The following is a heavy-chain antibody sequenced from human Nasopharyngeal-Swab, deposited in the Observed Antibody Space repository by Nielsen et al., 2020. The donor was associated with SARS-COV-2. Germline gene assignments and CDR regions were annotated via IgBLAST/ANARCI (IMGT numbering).Heavy chain of an antibody. D-gene: IGHD5-18*01. CDR2: ISAGGGST. Sequence: GASLKISCAASGFTFSSYAMTWVRQAPGKGLEWVSAISAGGGSTYYADSVKGRFTISRDNAKNSLYLQMNSLRAEDTAVYYCARVDGYSYGYYYYYYGMDVWGQGTTVTVSS. CDR3: ARVDGYSYGYYYYYYGMDV. CDR1: GFTFSSYA. V-gene: IGHV3-23*01. J-gene: IGHJ6*02.